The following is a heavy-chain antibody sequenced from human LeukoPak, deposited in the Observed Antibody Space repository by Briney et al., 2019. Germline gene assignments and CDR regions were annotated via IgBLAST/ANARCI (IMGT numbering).Heavy chain of an antibody. CDR1: GYIFTGYY. V-gene: IGHV1-2*02. Sequence: ASVTVSCKASGYIFTGYYMHWLRQAPGQGLEWMGWIDPESGDTNYAQKFQDKITMTRDTYMKTGYMELSSLRYDDTAVYYCAREEYSSGWYRGGWFDPWGQGTQVAVSS. J-gene: IGHJ5*02. CDR2: IDPESGDT. CDR3: AREEYSSGWYRGGWFDP. D-gene: IGHD6-19*01.